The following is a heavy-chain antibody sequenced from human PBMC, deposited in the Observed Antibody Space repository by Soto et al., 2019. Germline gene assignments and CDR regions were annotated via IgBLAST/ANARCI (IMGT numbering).Heavy chain of an antibody. CDR3: AMEYCSSTSCYRDY. D-gene: IGHD2-2*02. J-gene: IGHJ4*02. V-gene: IGHV1-69*02. CDR2: IIPVLGIA. Sequence: QVQLVQSGAEVKKRGSSVKVSCKASGGTFGSYTISWVRQAPGQGLEWMGRIIPVLGIANYAQKFQGRVTITADKSTSTAYMELSSLRSEDTAVYYCAMEYCSSTSCYRDYWGQGTLVTVSS. CDR1: GGTFGSYT.